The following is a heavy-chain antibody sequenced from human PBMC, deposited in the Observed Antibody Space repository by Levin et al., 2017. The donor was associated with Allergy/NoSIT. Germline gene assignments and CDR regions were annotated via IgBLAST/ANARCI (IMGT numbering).Heavy chain of an antibody. CDR3: ARTDWEQLWLRPLDY. Sequence: ASVKVSCKASGYTFTGYYMHWVRQAPGQGLEWMGWINPNSGGTNYAQKFLARVTMTRDTSISIAYMELSRLRSDDTAVYYCARTDWEQLWLRPLDYWGQGTLVTVSS. CDR1: GYTFTGYY. CDR2: INPNSGGT. V-gene: IGHV1-2*02. D-gene: IGHD5-18*01. J-gene: IGHJ4*02.